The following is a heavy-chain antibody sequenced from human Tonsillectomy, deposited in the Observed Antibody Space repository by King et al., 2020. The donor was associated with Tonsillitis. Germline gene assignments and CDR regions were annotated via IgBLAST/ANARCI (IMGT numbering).Heavy chain of an antibody. J-gene: IGHJ4*02. V-gene: IGHV3-30*18. CDR1: GFTFSSHG. CDR3: AKEPVVAATPGGDYFDY. Sequence: QLVQSGGGVVQPGRSLRLSCAASGFTFSSHGMHWVRRAPGKGLEWVAFISYDGNNKYYADSVKGRFTISRDNSKNTLYLQMNSLRAEDTSVYYCAKEPVVAATPGGDYFDYWGQGTLVTVSS. D-gene: IGHD2-15*01. CDR2: ISYDGNNK.